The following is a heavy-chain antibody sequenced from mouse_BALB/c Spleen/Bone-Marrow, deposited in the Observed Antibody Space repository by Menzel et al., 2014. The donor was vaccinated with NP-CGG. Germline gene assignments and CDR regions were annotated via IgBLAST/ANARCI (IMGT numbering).Heavy chain of an antibody. V-gene: IGHV5-9-2*01. D-gene: IGHD1-1*01. CDR2: ISGGGTYT. CDR3: AAITTVAY. Sequence: EVKLMESGGGLVKPGGSLKLSCAASGFTFSSYGMSWVRQTPEKRLEWVATISGGGTYTYYPDSVRGRFTISRDNAKNNLYLQMSSLRSEDMALYYCAAITTVAYWGRGTLVTVSA. J-gene: IGHJ3*01. CDR1: GFTFSSYG.